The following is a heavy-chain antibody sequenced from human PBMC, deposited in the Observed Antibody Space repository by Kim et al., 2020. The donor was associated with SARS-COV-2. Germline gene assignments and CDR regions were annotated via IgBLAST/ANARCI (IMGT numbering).Heavy chain of an antibody. Sequence: SETLSLTCTVSGGSISSYYWSWIRQPPGKGLEWIGYIYYSGSTNYNPSLKSRVTISVDTSKNQFSLTLSSVTAAATAVYYCARDREYRKNYYYGMDVWGQGTTVTVSS. CDR1: GGSISSYY. J-gene: IGHJ6*02. CDR2: IYYSGST. CDR3: ARDREYRKNYYYGMDV. V-gene: IGHV4-59*13. D-gene: IGHD3-10*01.